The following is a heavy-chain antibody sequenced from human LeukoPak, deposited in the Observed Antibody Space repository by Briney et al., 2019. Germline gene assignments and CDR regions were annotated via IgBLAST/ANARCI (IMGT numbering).Heavy chain of an antibody. V-gene: IGHV3-33*01. D-gene: IGHD5-24*01. CDR3: ARDVSFDGYNFFDY. CDR2: IRFDGSDK. CDR1: GFTFSGYG. J-gene: IGHJ4*02. Sequence: PGRSLRLSCAASGFTFSGYGMHWVRQAPGKGLEWMAFIRFDGSDKFYADSVKGRFTISRDNSKNTLYLQMNSLRAEDTAVYYCARDVSFDGYNFFDYWGQGTLVTVSS.